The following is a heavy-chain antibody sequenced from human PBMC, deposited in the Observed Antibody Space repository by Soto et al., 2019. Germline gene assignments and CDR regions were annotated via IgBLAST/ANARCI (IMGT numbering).Heavy chain of an antibody. CDR3: ARVGWNNNNNYSGRDV. D-gene: IGHD1-1*01. V-gene: IGHV1-69*13. CDR1: GGTFSSYA. CDR2: IIPIFGTA. J-gene: IGHJ6*04. Sequence: SVKVSCKASGGTFSSYAISWVRQAPGQGLEWMGGIIPIFGTANYAQKFQVRVTITADESTSTAYMELSSLRSEDTAVYYCARVGWNNNNNYSGRDVWGKGTTVTVSS.